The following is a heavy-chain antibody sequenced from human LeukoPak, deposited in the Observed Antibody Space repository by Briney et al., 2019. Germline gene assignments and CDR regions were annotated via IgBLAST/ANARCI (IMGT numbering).Heavy chain of an antibody. Sequence: ASVKVSCKASGYTFTGYYMHWVRQASGQGLEWMGWINPNSGGTNYAQKFQGRVTRTRDTSISTAYMELSRLRSDDTAVYYCARGGYYDSSGYYYVRNYFNYWGQGTLVTVSS. CDR3: ARGGYYDSSGYYYVRNYFNY. CDR2: INPNSGGT. D-gene: IGHD3-22*01. CDR1: GYTFTGYY. J-gene: IGHJ4*02. V-gene: IGHV1-2*02.